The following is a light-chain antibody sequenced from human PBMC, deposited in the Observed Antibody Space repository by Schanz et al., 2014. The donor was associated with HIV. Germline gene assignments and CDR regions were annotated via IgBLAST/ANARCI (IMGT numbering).Light chain of an antibody. Sequence: QSALTQPASVSGSPGQSITISCTGTSSDVGGYNYVSWYQQHPGKAPKLMIYDVINRPSGVSNRFSGSKSGNTASLTISGLQAEDEADYYCSLYAGSNNWYVFGTGTKLTVL. J-gene: IGLJ1*01. V-gene: IGLV2-14*03. CDR2: DVI. CDR1: SSDVGGYNY. CDR3: SLYAGSNNWYV.